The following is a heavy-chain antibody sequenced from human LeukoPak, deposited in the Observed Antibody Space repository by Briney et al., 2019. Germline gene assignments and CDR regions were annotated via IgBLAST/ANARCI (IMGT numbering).Heavy chain of an antibody. Sequence: SETLSLTCAVYVGSFSGYYWSWIRQPPGKGLEWIGEINHSGSTNYNPSLKSRVTISVDTSKNQFSLKLSSVTAADTAVYYCARGALIDYWGQGTLVTVSS. J-gene: IGHJ4*02. CDR3: ARGALIDY. CDR2: INHSGST. CDR1: VGSFSGYY. V-gene: IGHV4-34*01.